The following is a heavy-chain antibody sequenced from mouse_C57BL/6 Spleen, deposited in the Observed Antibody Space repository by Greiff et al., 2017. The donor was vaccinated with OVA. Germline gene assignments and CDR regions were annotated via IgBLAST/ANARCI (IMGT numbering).Heavy chain of an antibody. Sequence: EVQLQQSGPVLVKPGASVKMSCKASGYTFTDYYMNWVKQSHGKSLEWIGVINPYNGGTSYNQKFKGKATLTVDKSSSTAYMELNSLTSEDSAVYYCARKRDAYGPMDYWGQGTSVTVSS. J-gene: IGHJ4*01. D-gene: IGHD1-1*01. CDR1: GYTFTDYY. CDR3: ARKRDAYGPMDY. CDR2: INPYNGGT. V-gene: IGHV1-19*01.